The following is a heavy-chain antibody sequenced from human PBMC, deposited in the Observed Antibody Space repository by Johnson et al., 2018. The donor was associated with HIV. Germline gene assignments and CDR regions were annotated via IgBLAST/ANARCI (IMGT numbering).Heavy chain of an antibody. CDR2: INHDGREN. CDR1: GFTLSNYW. V-gene: IGHV3-7*05. Sequence: VQLVESGGGLVQRGGSLRLSCAASGFTLSNYWMSWVRQAPGKGLEWVANINHDGRENYFVDSVKGQFTISRDNAKNSLYLQINTLRAEDTAVYSCARLIAVVIDGFDIWGQGTMVTVSS. CDR3: ARLIAVVIDGFDI. J-gene: IGHJ3*02. D-gene: IGHD3-22*01.